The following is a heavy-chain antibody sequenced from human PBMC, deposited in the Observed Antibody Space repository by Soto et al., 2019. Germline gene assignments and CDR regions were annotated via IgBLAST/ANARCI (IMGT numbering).Heavy chain of an antibody. CDR1: GFTCSSYA. J-gene: IGHJ4*02. CDR2: ISYDGSNK. Sequence: QVQLVESGGGVVQPGRSLRLSCAASGFTCSSYAMHWVRQAPGKGLEWVAVISYDGSNKYYADSVKGRFTISRDNSKNTLYLQMNSLRAEDTAVYYCARELVGAYYFDYWGQGTLVTVSS. CDR3: ARELVGAYYFDY. D-gene: IGHD6-6*01. V-gene: IGHV3-30-3*01.